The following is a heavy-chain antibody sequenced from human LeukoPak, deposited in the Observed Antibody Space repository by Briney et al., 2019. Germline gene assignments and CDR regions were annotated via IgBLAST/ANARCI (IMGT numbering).Heavy chain of an antibody. V-gene: IGHV3-23*01. D-gene: IGHD3-10*01. CDR2: ISAGSRNT. J-gene: IGHJ5*02. Sequence: GGSLRLSCAASGFIFSGYAMSWVRQAPGKGLEWVSVISAGSRNTNYADSVKGRFTISRDNSKNTLYLQMNSLRAEDTAVYYCVPTLTMVLPSWGQGTLVTVSS. CDR1: GFIFSGYA. CDR3: VPTLTMVLPS.